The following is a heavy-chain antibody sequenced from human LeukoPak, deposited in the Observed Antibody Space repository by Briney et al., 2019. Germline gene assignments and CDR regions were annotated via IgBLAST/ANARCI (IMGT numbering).Heavy chain of an antibody. J-gene: IGHJ4*02. CDR3: ARQYYDTLTGFYVHFDY. CDR2: NWPGDSDT. V-gene: IGHV5-51*01. CDR1: GYTFTNYW. Sequence: GESLQISCKGSGYTFTNYWIGWVRQMPGKGLEWMGINWPGDSDTKYSPSFQGQVTISVDKSISTAYLQWSSLKASDTAIYYCARQYYDTLTGFYVHFDYWGQGTLVTVSS. D-gene: IGHD3-9*01.